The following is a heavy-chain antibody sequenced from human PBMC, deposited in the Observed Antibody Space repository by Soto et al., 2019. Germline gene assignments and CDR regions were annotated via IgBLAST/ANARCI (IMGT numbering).Heavy chain of an antibody. V-gene: IGHV3-30*03. Sequence: GGSLRLSCAASGFTFSSYGMHWVRQAPGKGLEWVAVISYDGSNKYYADSVKGRFTISRDNSKNTLYLQMNSLRAEDTAVYYCALLRDIDYWGQGTLVTVSS. CDR2: ISYDGSNK. D-gene: IGHD3-22*01. CDR1: GFTFSSYG. J-gene: IGHJ4*02. CDR3: ALLRDIDY.